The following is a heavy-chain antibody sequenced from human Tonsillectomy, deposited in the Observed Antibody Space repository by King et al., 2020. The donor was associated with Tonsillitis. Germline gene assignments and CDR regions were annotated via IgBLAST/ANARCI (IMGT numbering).Heavy chain of an antibody. Sequence: VQLVESGGGVVQPGRSLRLSCAASGFTFSSYGMHWVRQAPGKGLEWVAVISYDGSNKYYADSVKGRFTISRGNSKNTLYLQMNSLRAEDTAVYYCVAYYYDSSGYEVYFDYWGQGTLVTVSS. CDR2: ISYDGSNK. D-gene: IGHD3-22*01. J-gene: IGHJ4*02. CDR1: GFTFSSYG. CDR3: VAYYYDSSGYEVYFDY. V-gene: IGHV3-30*03.